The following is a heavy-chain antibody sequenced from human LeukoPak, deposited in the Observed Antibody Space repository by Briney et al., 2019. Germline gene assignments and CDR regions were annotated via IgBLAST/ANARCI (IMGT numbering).Heavy chain of an antibody. CDR2: ISSSSSTI. V-gene: IGHV3-48*01. CDR3: ARDDVGYCSSTSCYTGAFDI. J-gene: IGHJ3*02. CDR1: GFTFSSYS. D-gene: IGHD2-2*02. Sequence: GGSLRLSCAASGFTFSSYSMNWVRQAPGKGLEWVSYISSSSSTIYYADSVKGRFTISRDNAKNSLYLQMNSLRAEDTAVYYCARDDVGYCSSTSCYTGAFDIWGQGTMVTVSS.